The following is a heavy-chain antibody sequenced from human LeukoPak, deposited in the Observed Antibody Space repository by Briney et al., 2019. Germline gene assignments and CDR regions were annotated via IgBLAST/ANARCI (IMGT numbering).Heavy chain of an antibody. CDR2: ISGSGGST. J-gene: IGHJ4*02. Sequence: PGGSLRLSCAASGFTFSSYAMSWVRQAPGKGLEWVSVISGSGGSTNYAESVKDRFTISRDNSKNTLYLQMNSLRAEDTAVYYCAKDRGIAGRPAFDFWGQGTLVTVSS. D-gene: IGHD6-6*01. CDR3: AKDRGIAGRPAFDF. V-gene: IGHV3-23*01. CDR1: GFTFSSYA.